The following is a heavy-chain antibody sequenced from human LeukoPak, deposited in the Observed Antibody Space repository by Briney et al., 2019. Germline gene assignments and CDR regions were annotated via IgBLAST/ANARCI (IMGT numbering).Heavy chain of an antibody. V-gene: IGHV1-2*02. J-gene: IGHJ4*02. Sequence: ASVKVSCKASGYTFTAYYMHWVRQAPGHGLDWMGWISRNNGGTKYAQKFQGRVTMNRDTSISTVYMELSRLRSDDTAVYYCARGLRPPGRGTSDTLSGAYWGQGTLVTVSS. CDR3: ARGLRPPGRGTSDTLSGAY. CDR2: ISRNNGGT. D-gene: IGHD6-13*01. CDR1: GYTFTAYY.